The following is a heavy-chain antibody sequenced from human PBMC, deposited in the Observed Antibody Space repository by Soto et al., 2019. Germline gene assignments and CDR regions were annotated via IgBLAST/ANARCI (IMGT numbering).Heavy chain of an antibody. D-gene: IGHD3-10*01. Sequence: QLQLQESGPGLVKPSETLSLTCTVSGGSISSSSYYWGWIRQPPGKGLEWIGSIYYSGSTYYNPSLKSRVTISVDTSKNQFSLKLSSVTAADTAVYYCARHGVLAYSDAFDIWGQGTMVTVSS. V-gene: IGHV4-39*01. CDR1: GGSISSSSYY. CDR2: IYYSGST. CDR3: ARHGVLAYSDAFDI. J-gene: IGHJ3*02.